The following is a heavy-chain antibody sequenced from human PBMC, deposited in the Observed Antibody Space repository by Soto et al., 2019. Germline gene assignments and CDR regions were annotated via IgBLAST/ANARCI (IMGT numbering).Heavy chain of an antibody. J-gene: IGHJ6*03. CDR2: INSDGSVS. CDR1: GFTFSNYW. Sequence: EVQLVESGGGLVQPGGSLRLSCGASGFTFSNYWMYWVRQAPGKGLEWVSRINSDGSVSSHADSVKGRLTISRDNVKNTLYLHMDSLRAEDTAVYYCARGDCVGGTCYSLAGSFYYYMDVWGKGTTVTVFS. D-gene: IGHD2-15*01. CDR3: ARGDCVGGTCYSLAGSFYYYMDV. V-gene: IGHV3-74*02.